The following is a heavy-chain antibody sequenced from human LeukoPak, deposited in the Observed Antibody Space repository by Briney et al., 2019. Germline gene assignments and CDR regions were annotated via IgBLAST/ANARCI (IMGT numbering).Heavy chain of an antibody. D-gene: IGHD4-17*01. Sequence: GGSLRLSCAASGFTFSSYSMNWVRQAPGKGLEWVSSISSSGSYIYYADSVKGRFTISRDNAKNSLYLQMNSLRAEDTAVYYCARVGGDYGDNYGMDVWGQGTTVTVSS. V-gene: IGHV3-21*01. CDR2: ISSSGSYI. CDR1: GFTFSSYS. J-gene: IGHJ6*02. CDR3: ARVGGDYGDNYGMDV.